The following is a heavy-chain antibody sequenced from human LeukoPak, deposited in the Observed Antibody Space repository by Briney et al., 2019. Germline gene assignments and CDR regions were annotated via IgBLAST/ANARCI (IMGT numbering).Heavy chain of an antibody. D-gene: IGHD3-3*01. V-gene: IGHV3-11*01. J-gene: IGHJ6*02. CDR3: ASAGLYDFWSASLQTYDYYYNGMDV. Sequence: GGSLRLSCAASGFTFGDYYVSWMRRAPGMALEWVSYISSGGENTHYADSVEGRYPISRDNAEISLYLQMDSLRAEDTAVYYCASAGLYDFWSASLQTYDYYYNGMDVWGQGTTVTVSS. CDR2: ISSGGENT. CDR1: GFTFGDYY.